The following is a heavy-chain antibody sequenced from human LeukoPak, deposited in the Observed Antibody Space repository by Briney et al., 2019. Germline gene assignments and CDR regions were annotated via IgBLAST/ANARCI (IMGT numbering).Heavy chain of an antibody. D-gene: IGHD5-12*01. CDR1: GGSISRSNW. V-gene: IGHV4-4*02. Sequence: PSGTLSLTCAVSGGSISRSNWWSWVRQPPGKGLEWIGEIYHSGSTNYNPSLKSRVTISVDKSKNQFSLKLSSVTAADTAVYYCARTSAYGGYDYPYYFDYWGQGTLVTVSS. J-gene: IGHJ4*02. CDR2: IYHSGST. CDR3: ARTSAYGGYDYPYYFDY.